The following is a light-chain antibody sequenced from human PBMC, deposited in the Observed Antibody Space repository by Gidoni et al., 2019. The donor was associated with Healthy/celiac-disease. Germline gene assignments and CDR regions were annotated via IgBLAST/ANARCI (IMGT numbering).Light chain of an antibody. CDR1: QSISSW. Sequence: DIQMTQSPSTLSASVGDRVTITCRASQSISSWLAWYQQKPGKAPKLLIYDASSLESGVPSRFSGSGSGTEFTLTISSLQPDDFATYYCQQYNSYSITFXQGTRLEIK. V-gene: IGKV1-5*01. J-gene: IGKJ5*01. CDR2: DAS. CDR3: QQYNSYSIT.